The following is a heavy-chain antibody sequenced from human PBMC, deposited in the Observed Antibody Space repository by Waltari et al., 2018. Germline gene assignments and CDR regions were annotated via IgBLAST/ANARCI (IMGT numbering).Heavy chain of an antibody. Sequence: QVQLQQWGAGLLKPSETLSLTCAVYGGSFSGYYWSWISQPPGKGLAWIGEINQSGSTNYTPSLKGRVTISVDTSKNQFSLKLSSVTAADTAVYYGARGGEGIAVAGWRYYYYYMDVWGKGTTVTVSS. CDR1: GGSFSGYY. J-gene: IGHJ6*03. D-gene: IGHD6-19*01. CDR2: INQSGST. CDR3: ARGGEGIAVAGWRYYYYYMDV. V-gene: IGHV4-34*01.